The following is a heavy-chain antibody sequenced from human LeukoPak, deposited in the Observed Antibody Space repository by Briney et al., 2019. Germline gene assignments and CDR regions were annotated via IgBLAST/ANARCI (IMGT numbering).Heavy chain of an antibody. CDR1: GYTFTSYD. CDR2: MNPNSGNT. V-gene: IGHV1-8*01. Sequence: ASVKVSRKASGYTFTSYDINWVRQATGQGLEWMGWMNPNSGNTGYAQKFQGRVTMTRNTSISTAYMELSSLRSEDTAVYYCARADYYDSSGYYGLTVNYGMDVWGQGTTVTVSS. D-gene: IGHD3-22*01. J-gene: IGHJ6*02. CDR3: ARADYYDSSGYYGLTVNYGMDV.